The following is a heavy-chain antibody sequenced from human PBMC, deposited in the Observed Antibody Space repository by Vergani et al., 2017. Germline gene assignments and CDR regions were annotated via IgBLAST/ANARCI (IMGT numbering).Heavy chain of an antibody. CDR2: INSDGSSS. CDR1: GFTFSSYW. D-gene: IGHD5-12*01. CDR3: ARGSWRGGYDAFFDC. Sequence: EVQLVESGGGLVQPGGSLRLSCAASGFTFSSYWMHWVRQAPGKGLVWVSRINSDGSSSSYADSVKGRFTISRDNAKNTLYLRMNSLRAEDTAVYYCARGSWRGGYDAFFDCSGEGTLVTVS. V-gene: IGHV3-74*01. J-gene: IGHJ4*02.